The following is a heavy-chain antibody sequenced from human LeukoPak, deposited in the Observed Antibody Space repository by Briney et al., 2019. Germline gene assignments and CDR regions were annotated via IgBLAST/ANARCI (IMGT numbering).Heavy chain of an antibody. D-gene: IGHD3-10*01. Sequence: PGGSLRLSCAASGFTLSSHDMYWVRQAPGKGLEWVAFIRNDGSTKYHSDSVKGRFTVSRDNPKNTLFLQMNSLRAEDTAVYYCARVFRMVRGVKGYYSMDVWGKGTTVTISS. CDR1: GFTLSSHD. CDR3: ARVFRMVRGVKGYYSMDV. V-gene: IGHV3-30*02. J-gene: IGHJ6*03. CDR2: IRNDGSTK.